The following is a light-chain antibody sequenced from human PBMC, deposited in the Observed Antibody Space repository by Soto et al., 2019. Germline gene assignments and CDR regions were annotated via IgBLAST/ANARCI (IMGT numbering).Light chain of an antibody. V-gene: IGLV2-14*01. Sequence: QSALAQPASVSGSLGQSITISCTGNSSDVGGYNYVSWYQQHPGKAPKLMIYEVSNRPSGVSNRFSGSKSGNTASLTISGLQAEDEADYYCSSYTSSSTLVFGTGTKVTVL. CDR1: SSDVGGYNY. CDR3: SSYTSSSTLV. J-gene: IGLJ1*01. CDR2: EVS.